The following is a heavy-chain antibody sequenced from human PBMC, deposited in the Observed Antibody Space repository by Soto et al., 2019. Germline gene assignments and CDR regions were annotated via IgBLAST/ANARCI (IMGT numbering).Heavy chain of an antibody. CDR3: ARGPSYSDSYFDH. D-gene: IGHD4-17*01. CDR1: GLTFTSYA. J-gene: IGHJ4*02. Sequence: SPSCAVSGLTFTSYAMHWVRQASGKGLQWLAVISYDGNNKYYADSVEGRFTISRDNSKNTVYLQMNSLRLEDTAVYYCARGPSYSDSYFDHWGQGTLVTVSS. CDR2: ISYDGNNK. V-gene: IGHV3-30*03.